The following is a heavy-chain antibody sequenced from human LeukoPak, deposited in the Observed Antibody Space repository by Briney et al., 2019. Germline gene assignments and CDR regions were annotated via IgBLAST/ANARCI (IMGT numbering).Heavy chain of an antibody. J-gene: IGHJ3*02. CDR3: ARHSYLTGYYMAFDI. Sequence: SGTLSLTCGVSGGSISRSNWWSWVRQPPGRGLEWIGEIYNGGSPNYNPSLKSRVTISVDQSKKQFSLNLSSVTAADTAVYYCARHSYLTGYYMAFDIWGQGTMVTVSS. CDR1: GGSISRSNW. CDR2: IYNGGSP. V-gene: IGHV4-4*02. D-gene: IGHD3-9*01.